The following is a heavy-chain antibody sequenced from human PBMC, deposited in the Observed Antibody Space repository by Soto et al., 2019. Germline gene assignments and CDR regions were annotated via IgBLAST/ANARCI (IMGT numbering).Heavy chain of an antibody. V-gene: IGHV1-8*01. Sequence: QVQLLQSGAEVKKPGASVKVSCKASGYTFTSYDINWVRQATGQGLEWMGWMNPNSGNTGYAQKFQGRVTMTRNTSISTAYMELSSLRSEDTAVYYCARWPDGYYYYGMDVWGQGTRVTVSS. CDR2: MNPNSGNT. CDR1: GYTFTSYD. CDR3: ARWPDGYYYYGMDV. J-gene: IGHJ6*02.